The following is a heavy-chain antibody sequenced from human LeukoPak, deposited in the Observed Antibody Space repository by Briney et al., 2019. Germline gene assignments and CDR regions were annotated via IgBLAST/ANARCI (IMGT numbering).Heavy chain of an antibody. CDR1: GFTFSSYD. D-gene: IGHD6-19*01. CDR2: ISDSGTRT. V-gene: IGHV3-23*01. Sequence: TGGSLRLSCAASGFTFSSYDMGWVRQAPGKGLEWVSAISDSGTRTYFADSVKGRFTIFRDNFKNTLHLHMNSLRAEDTAVYYCAKDSRRTSGWYYFDYWGQGTLVTVSS. J-gene: IGHJ4*02. CDR3: AKDSRRTSGWYYFDY.